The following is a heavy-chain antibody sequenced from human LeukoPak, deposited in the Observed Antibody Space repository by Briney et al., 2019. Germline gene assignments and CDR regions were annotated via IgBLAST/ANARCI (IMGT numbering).Heavy chain of an antibody. J-gene: IGHJ4*02. D-gene: IGHD4-4*01. CDR1: GGSISSNNW. CDR3: ARHSYSHYLFDY. Sequence: SGTLSLTCAVSGGSISSNNWWGWVRQPPGKGLEWIGEIYHSGSPDYNPSLKSRVTISVDTSKNQFSLKLTSVTAADTAVYYCARHSYSHYLFDYWGRGTLVTVSS. CDR2: IYHSGSP. V-gene: IGHV4-4*02.